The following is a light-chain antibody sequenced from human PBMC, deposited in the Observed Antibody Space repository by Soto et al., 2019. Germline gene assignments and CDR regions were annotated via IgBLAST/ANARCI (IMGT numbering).Light chain of an antibody. CDR2: GAS. V-gene: IGKV3-15*01. J-gene: IGKJ4*01. Sequence: EIVMTQSPATLSVSPGERATLSCRASQSLSSNLAWYQQKPGQAPRLLIYGASTRATGIPARFSGSGSGTEFTLTISSLQSEDFTVYYCQQYNNWPLTFGGGNKVEIK. CDR1: QSLSSN. CDR3: QQYNNWPLT.